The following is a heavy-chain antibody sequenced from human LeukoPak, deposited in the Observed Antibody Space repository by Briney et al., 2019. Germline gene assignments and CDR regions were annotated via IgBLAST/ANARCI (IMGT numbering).Heavy chain of an antibody. CDR2: IYYSGST. CDR1: GGSISSSSYY. D-gene: IGHD6-19*01. Sequence: SETLSLTCTVSGGSISSSSYYWGWIRQPPGKGLEWIGSIYYSGSTYYNPSLKSRVTISVDTSKNQFSLKLTSVTAADTAVYYCASQSPGYSSGWYVDYWGQGTLVTVSS. CDR3: ASQSPGYSSGWYVDY. V-gene: IGHV4-39*01. J-gene: IGHJ4*02.